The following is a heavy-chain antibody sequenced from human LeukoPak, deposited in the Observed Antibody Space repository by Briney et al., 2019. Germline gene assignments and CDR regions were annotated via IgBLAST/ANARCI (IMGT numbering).Heavy chain of an antibody. Sequence: PGRSLRLSCAASGLTFGSYGMHWVRQAPGRGLEWVAVISHEGSNAYYADSVMGRFTISRDNSKNMVYLQMNSLRGEDTAVYYCARTREQWQVLDYWGQGALVTVSS. V-gene: IGHV3-30*03. CDR3: ARTREQWQVLDY. CDR1: GLTFGSYG. CDR2: ISHEGSNA. D-gene: IGHD6-19*01. J-gene: IGHJ4*02.